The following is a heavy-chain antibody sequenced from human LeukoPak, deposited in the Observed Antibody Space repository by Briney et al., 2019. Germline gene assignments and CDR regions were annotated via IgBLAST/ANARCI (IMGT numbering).Heavy chain of an antibody. Sequence: SETLSLTCAVYGGSFSGYYWSWIRQPPGKGLEWIEEINHSGSTNYNPSLKSRVTTSVDTSKNQFSLKLSSVTAADTAVYYCARGIAAAGPLNWFDPWGQGTLVTVSS. CDR1: GGSFSGYY. V-gene: IGHV4-34*01. D-gene: IGHD6-13*01. J-gene: IGHJ5*02. CDR2: INHSGST. CDR3: ARGIAAAGPLNWFDP.